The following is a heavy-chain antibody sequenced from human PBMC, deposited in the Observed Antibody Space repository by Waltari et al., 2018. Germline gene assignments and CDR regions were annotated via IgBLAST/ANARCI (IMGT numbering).Heavy chain of an antibody. Sequence: EVQLMEPGGGLVKPGGSLRRSCAASGFTFSTYNLNWVRQAPGKGLEWVSSVSSNGAYIHYGDSVKGRFTISRDNAKTSLYLQMNGLRDEDTAVYYCARGGWGFYLDLWGQGALVTVSS. CDR1: GFTFSTYN. J-gene: IGHJ5*02. V-gene: IGHV3-21*01. CDR2: VSSNGAYI. D-gene: IGHD7-27*01. CDR3: ARGGWGFYLDL.